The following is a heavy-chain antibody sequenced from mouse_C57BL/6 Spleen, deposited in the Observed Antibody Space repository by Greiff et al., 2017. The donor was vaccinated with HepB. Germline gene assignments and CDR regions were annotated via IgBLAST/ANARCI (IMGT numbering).Heavy chain of an antibody. V-gene: IGHV5-17*01. Sequence: EVMLVESGGGLVKPGGSLKLSCAASGFTFSDYGMHWVRQAPEKGLEWVAYISSGSSTIYYADTVKGRFTISRDNAKNTLFLQMTSLRSEDTAMYYCARPKDYYGSSFWFAYWGQGTLVTVSA. CDR2: ISSGSSTI. D-gene: IGHD1-1*01. CDR3: ARPKDYYGSSFWFAY. CDR1: GFTFSDYG. J-gene: IGHJ3*01.